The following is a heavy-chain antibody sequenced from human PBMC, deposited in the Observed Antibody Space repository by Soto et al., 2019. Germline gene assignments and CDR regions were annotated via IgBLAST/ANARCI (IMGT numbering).Heavy chain of an antibody. Sequence: SQTLSLTCAISGDSVSSNTASWNWIRQSPSRGLEWLGRTYFRSKWYNDYAVSVKSRIIINPDTSNNQFALQMNTVTPEDTAVYFCAKGDNLGPKTGYAFDPWGQGIMVTVSS. CDR2: TYFRSKWYN. J-gene: IGHJ5*02. CDR3: AKGDNLGPKTGYAFDP. CDR1: GDSVSSNTAS. V-gene: IGHV6-1*01. D-gene: IGHD5-12*01.